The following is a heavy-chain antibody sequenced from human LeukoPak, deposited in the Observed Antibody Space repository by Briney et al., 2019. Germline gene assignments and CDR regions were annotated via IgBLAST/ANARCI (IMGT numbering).Heavy chain of an antibody. Sequence: GGSLRLSCVASGYTLSSYSMNWVRQVPGKGLEWVSYISSRSSTIYYADSVKGRFTISRDNAKNSLYLQMNSLRAEDTAVYYCAKRALLGFGELYYFDYWGQGTLVTVSS. J-gene: IGHJ4*02. V-gene: IGHV3-48*01. CDR1: GYTLSSYS. CDR3: AKRALLGFGELYYFDY. CDR2: ISSRSSTI. D-gene: IGHD3-10*01.